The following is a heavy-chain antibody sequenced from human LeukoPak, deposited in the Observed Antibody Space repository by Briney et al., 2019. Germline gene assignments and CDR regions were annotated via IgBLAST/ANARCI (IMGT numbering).Heavy chain of an antibody. V-gene: IGHV3-48*01. J-gene: IGHJ4*02. CDR2: IRSSNSTI. D-gene: IGHD3-10*01. Sequence: GGSLRLSCAASGFTFSSYSMNWVRQAPGKGLEWVSCIRSSNSTIYYADSVKGRFTIARDNAKNSLYLQMNSLRAEDTAVYYCARDGSGRVPEMSAPDYWGQGTLVTVSS. CDR3: ARDGSGRVPEMSAPDY. CDR1: GFTFSSYS.